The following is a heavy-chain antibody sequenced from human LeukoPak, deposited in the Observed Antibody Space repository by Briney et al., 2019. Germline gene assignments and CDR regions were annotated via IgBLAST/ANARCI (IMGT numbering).Heavy chain of an antibody. CDR1: GGTFSGYA. D-gene: IGHD6-13*01. J-gene: IGHJ4*02. V-gene: IGHV1-69*05. CDR2: IIPIFGTA. Sequence: SVKVSCKASGGTFSGYAISWVRQAPGQGLEWMGRIIPIFGTANYAQKFQGRVTITTDESTSTAYMELSSLRSEDTAVYYCAGHFRGQQLVLPDYWGQGTLVTVSS. CDR3: AGHFRGQQLVLPDY.